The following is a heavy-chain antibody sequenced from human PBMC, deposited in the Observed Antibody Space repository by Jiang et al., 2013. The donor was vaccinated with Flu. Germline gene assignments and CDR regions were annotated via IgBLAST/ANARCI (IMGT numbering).Heavy chain of an antibody. V-gene: IGHV4-38-2*01. Sequence: QLLESGPGLVRPSETLSLTCSVSGFSITSGFYWGWIRQSPVKGLEWIGSIYYSGMTYYNLSLKSRVTISVDTSKNQFSLKLNSVTAADTAVYYCARQAAAATPGYYYSFAMDVWGQGSTVTVSS. J-gene: IGHJ6*02. CDR1: GFSITSGFY. CDR3: ARQAAAATPGYYYSFAMDV. CDR2: IYYSGMT. D-gene: IGHD6-13*01.